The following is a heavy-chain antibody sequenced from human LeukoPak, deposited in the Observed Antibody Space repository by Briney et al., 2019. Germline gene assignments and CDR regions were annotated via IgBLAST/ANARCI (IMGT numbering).Heavy chain of an antibody. V-gene: IGHV6-1*01. CDR1: GDSFSSNSAA. D-gene: IGHD3-10*01. Sequence: SQTLSLTCAISGDSFSSNSAAWNWIRQSPSRGLEWLGRTYYRSKWYNDYAVSVKSRITINPDTYKNQFSLQLNSVTPEDTAVYYCARSVMTWFGDAFDIWGQGTMVTVSS. CDR3: ARSVMTWFGDAFDI. J-gene: IGHJ3*02. CDR2: TYYRSKWYN.